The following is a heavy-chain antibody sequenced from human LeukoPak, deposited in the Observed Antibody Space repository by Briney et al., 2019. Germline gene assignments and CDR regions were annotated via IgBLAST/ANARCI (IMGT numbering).Heavy chain of an antibody. CDR3: ARHPPIGYYYDSSGYYSTYPGAFDI. V-gene: IGHV4-39*01. J-gene: IGHJ3*02. CDR2: IYYSGST. CDR1: GFTFSSYA. Sequence: GSLRLSCAASGFTFSSYAMSWVRQAPGKGLEWIGSIYYSGSTYYNPSLKSRVTISVDTSKNQFSLKLSSVTAADTAVNYCARHPPIGYYYDSSGYYSTYPGAFDIWGQGTMVTVSS. D-gene: IGHD3-22*01.